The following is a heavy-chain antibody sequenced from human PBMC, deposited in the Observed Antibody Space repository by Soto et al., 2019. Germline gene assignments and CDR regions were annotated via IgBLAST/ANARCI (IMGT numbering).Heavy chain of an antibody. CDR2: ISYDGSNK. D-gene: IGHD5-18*01. CDR3: AKDYEDTPMVYTNGFDY. J-gene: IGHJ4*02. Sequence: GGSLRLSCAASGFTFSSYGMHWVRQAPGKGLEWVAVISYDGSNKYYADSVKGRFTISRDNSKNTLYVQMNSLRAEDTAVYYCAKDYEDTPMVYTNGFDYWGQGTLVTVSS. CDR1: GFTFSSYG. V-gene: IGHV3-30*18.